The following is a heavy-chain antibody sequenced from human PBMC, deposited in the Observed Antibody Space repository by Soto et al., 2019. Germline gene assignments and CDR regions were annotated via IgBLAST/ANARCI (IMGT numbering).Heavy chain of an antibody. J-gene: IGHJ5*02. D-gene: IGHD1-1*01. CDR2: IRGSDGKT. V-gene: IGHV3-23*01. CDR1: GFSLGSYA. CDR3: ARRSYLDS. Sequence: GGALRLSGAASGFSLGSYALSWVRQAPGKGLEWVSTIRGSDGKTFYADSVKGRFSISRDTSQNTLYLQMNSLRADDTAIYYCARRSYLDSWGPGTRVTV.